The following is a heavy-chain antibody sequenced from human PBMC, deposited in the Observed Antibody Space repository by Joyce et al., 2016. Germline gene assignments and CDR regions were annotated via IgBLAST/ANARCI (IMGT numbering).Heavy chain of an antibody. J-gene: IGHJ4*02. CDR2: VSDDEGNK. CDR3: AREYVVRYYFDH. Sequence: QVQLVESGGGVVQPGRSLRLSCAASGFTFTSFPMHWVRQVPGKGLGWVAVVSDDEGNKFYADSVKGRFTISRDISQNTVYLQMDSLRPEDTAVYYCAREYVVRYYFDHWGQGTLVTVSS. V-gene: IGHV3-30*04. CDR1: GFTFTSFP. D-gene: IGHD3-16*01.